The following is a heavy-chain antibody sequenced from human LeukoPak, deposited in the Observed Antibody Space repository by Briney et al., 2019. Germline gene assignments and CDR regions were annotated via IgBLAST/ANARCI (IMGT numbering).Heavy chain of an antibody. CDR1: GFTFSRYW. J-gene: IGHJ4*02. V-gene: IGHV3-74*01. CDR2: ADYDGSDT. D-gene: IGHD6-13*01. CDR3: ATLAAAGTNY. Sequence: GGSLRLSCAASGFTFSRYWMHWVRQAPGKGLVWVSRADYDGSDTSYADSVRGRFTISRDNAKNTLFLQMNSLSAEDTAVYYCATLAAAGTNYWGQGTLVTVSS.